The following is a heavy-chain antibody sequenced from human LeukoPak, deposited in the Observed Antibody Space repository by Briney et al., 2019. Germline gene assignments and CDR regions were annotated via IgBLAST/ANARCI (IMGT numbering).Heavy chain of an antibody. CDR1: GYTFTGYY. CDR3: ARPLAVAGTRNAFNI. J-gene: IGHJ3*02. V-gene: IGHV1-2*02. Sequence: ASVKVSCKASGYTFTGYYMHWVRQAPGQGLEWMGWINPNSGDTNYAQKFQGRVTMTRDTSITTAYMELSSLRSDDTAVYYCARPLAVAGTRNAFNIWGPGTMVTVSS. CDR2: INPNSGDT. D-gene: IGHD6-19*01.